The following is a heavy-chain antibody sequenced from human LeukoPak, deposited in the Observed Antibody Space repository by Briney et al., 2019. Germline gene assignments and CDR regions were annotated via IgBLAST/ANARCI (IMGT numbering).Heavy chain of an antibody. CDR1: GFTFSSYS. J-gene: IGHJ4*02. CDR2: ISGNGGGT. D-gene: IGHD3-16*01. CDR3: ARRLGGYKAFDY. V-gene: IGHV3-23*01. Sequence: GGSLRLSCAASGFTFSSYSMNWVRQAPGKGLEWVSAISGNGGGTYYADSVRGRLTISRDNSKNTMYLQIHSLSAEDTAVYYCARRLGGYKAFDYWGQGTLVTVSS.